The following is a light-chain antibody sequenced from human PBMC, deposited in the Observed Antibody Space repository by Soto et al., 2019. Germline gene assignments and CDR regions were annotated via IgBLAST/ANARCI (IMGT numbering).Light chain of an antibody. J-gene: IGKJ2*01. CDR2: GAF. V-gene: IGKV3-20*01. CDR3: QQYGSPYT. CDR1: QSVSSN. Sequence: EIVMTQSPVTLSVSPGERVTLSCRASQSVSSNLAWYQQKPGQAPSLLIYGAFTRATGIPDRFSGSGSGTDFTLTISRLEPEDFAVYYCQQYGSPYTFGQGTKVDIK.